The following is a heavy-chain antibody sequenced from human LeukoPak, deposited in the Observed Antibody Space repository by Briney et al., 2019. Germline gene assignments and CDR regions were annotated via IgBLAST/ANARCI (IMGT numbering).Heavy chain of an antibody. CDR2: IYSGGST. Sequence: SETLSLTCTVSGGSISSGNYYWTWIRQPAGKGLEWIGHIYSGGSTNFRPSLKSRVTISVDTSKTQLFLKLTSVTAADTAVNYCGRRKFCGDTRCHGYYYMDVWGKGTTVTVSS. D-gene: IGHD2-2*01. J-gene: IGHJ6*03. CDR1: GGSISSGNYY. V-gene: IGHV4-61*09. CDR3: GRRKFCGDTRCHGYYYMDV.